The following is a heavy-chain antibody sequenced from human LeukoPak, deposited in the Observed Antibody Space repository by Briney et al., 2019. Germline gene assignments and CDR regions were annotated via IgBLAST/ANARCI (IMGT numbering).Heavy chain of an antibody. Sequence: PSETLSLTXTVSGGSISSYYWSWIRQPAGKGLEWIGRIYTSGSTNYNPSLKSRVTMSVDTSKNQFSLKLSSVTAADTAVYYCARDLDYGDYEYAFDIWGQGTMVTVSS. D-gene: IGHD4-17*01. CDR3: ARDLDYGDYEYAFDI. J-gene: IGHJ3*02. CDR2: IYTSGST. V-gene: IGHV4-4*07. CDR1: GGSISSYY.